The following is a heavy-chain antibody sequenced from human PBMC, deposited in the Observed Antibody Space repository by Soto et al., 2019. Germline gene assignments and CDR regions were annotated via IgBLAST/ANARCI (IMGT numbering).Heavy chain of an antibody. CDR3: ARDWSRYYDSSGLMWFY. D-gene: IGHD3-22*01. V-gene: IGHV1-18*01. J-gene: IGHJ4*02. Sequence: ASVKVSCKAPGYTSTSYGISWVRQAPGQGLEWVGWISAHNGDTRYAQNLQVRITMTTDTFTNTAYMELTSLTSDDTAVYYCARDWSRYYDSSGLMWFYWGQGTLVTVSS. CDR1: GYTSTSYG. CDR2: ISAHNGDT.